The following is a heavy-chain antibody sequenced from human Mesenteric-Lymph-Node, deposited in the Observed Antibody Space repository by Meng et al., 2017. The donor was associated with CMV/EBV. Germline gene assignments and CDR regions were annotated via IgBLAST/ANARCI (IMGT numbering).Heavy chain of an antibody. CDR1: GFTFSHYY. J-gene: IGHJ6*02. CDR2: INNNGDPM. CDR3: ARDVGCSSSSCYYFYGLDV. Sequence: GESLKISCAASGFTFSHYYMSWIRQAPGKGLEWLAYINNNGDPMYYADSVKGRFTISRDHANNSLNLQMNRLSAEDTAVYYCARDVGCSSSSCYYFYGLDVWGQGTTVTVSS. V-gene: IGHV3-11*01. D-gene: IGHD2-2*01.